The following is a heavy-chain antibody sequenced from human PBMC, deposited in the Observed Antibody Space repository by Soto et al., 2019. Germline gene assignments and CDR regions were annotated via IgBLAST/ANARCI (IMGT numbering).Heavy chain of an antibody. Sequence: XVCLRLTCAACGFSFSSYAKRWVRQAPGKGLEWVSAISGSGRSTYYADSVKGRFTISRDNSKNTLYLQMNSLRAEDTAVYYCAKYSGAFDIWGQGTMVTVSS. CDR2: ISGSGRST. CDR1: GFSFSSYA. J-gene: IGHJ3*02. D-gene: IGHD2-15*01. V-gene: IGHV3-23*01. CDR3: AKYSGAFDI.